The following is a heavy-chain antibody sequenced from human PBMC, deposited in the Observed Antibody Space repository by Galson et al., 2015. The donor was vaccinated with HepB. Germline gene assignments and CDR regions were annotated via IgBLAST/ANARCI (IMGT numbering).Heavy chain of an antibody. Sequence: SLRLSCAASGFTFSSYWMSWVRQAPGKGLEWVANIKQDGSEKYYVDSVKGRFTISRDNAKNSLYLQMNSLRAEDTAVYYCARAYSSGWYVEYFQHWGQGTLVTVSS. D-gene: IGHD6-19*01. CDR3: ARAYSSGWYVEYFQH. CDR2: IKQDGSEK. CDR1: GFTFSSYW. V-gene: IGHV3-7*01. J-gene: IGHJ1*01.